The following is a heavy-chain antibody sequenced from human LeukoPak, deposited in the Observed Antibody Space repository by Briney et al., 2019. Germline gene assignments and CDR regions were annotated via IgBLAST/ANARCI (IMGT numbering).Heavy chain of an antibody. CDR1: GFTVSSNY. Sequence: GGSLRLSCAASGFTVSSNYMSWVRQTPAKGLEWVSVIYSGGGTYYADFVKGRFTISRDNSENTLFLQMNSLRAEDTAMYYCATAMNFGHFDLWGRGTLVTVSS. D-gene: IGHD2-2*01. J-gene: IGHJ2*01. V-gene: IGHV3-53*01. CDR3: ATAMNFGHFDL. CDR2: IYSGGGT.